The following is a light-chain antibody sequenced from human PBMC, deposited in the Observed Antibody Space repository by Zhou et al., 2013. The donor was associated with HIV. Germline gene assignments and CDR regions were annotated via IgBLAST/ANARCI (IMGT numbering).Light chain of an antibody. CDR2: GAS. V-gene: IGKV3-20*01. CDR1: QSVSSSY. Sequence: EIVLTQSPGTLSLSPGERATLSCRASQSVSSSYLAWYQQKPGQAPRLLIYGASSRATGIPTRFRGSGSGTEFTLTITSLQSEDSAIYYCQQYNSWPPYTFGQGTNLEIK. CDR3: QQYNSWPPYT. J-gene: IGKJ2*01.